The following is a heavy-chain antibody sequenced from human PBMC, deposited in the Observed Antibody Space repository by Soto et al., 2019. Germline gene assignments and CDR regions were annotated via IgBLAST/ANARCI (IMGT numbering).Heavy chain of an antibody. CDR2: ISGSGGNT. V-gene: IGHV3-23*01. CDR3: AKGPYDSGNYYHDY. CDR1: GFTFSSYA. J-gene: IGHJ4*02. D-gene: IGHD3-22*01. Sequence: EVQLLESGGGLVQPGGSLRLSCAASGFTFSSYAMNWVRQAPGKGLEWVSGISGSGGNTYYADSVKGRFTISRDNSKNTLYFQMNSLRAEDTAIYYCAKGPYDSGNYYHDYWGQGTLVTVSS.